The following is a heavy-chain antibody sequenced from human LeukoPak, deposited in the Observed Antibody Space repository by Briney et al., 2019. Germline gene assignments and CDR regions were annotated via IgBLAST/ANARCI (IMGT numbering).Heavy chain of an antibody. Sequence: SETLSFTCTVSGGSISSYYWSWIRQPPGKGLEWIGYIYYSGSTNYNPSLKSRVTISVDTSKNQFSLKLSSVTAADTAVYYCARRITMVRLLDYWGQGTLVTVSS. V-gene: IGHV4-59*12. CDR3: ARRITMVRLLDY. CDR1: GGSISSYY. CDR2: IYYSGST. J-gene: IGHJ4*02. D-gene: IGHD3-10*01.